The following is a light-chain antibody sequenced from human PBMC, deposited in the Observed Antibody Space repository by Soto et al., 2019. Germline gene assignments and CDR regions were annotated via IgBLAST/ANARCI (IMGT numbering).Light chain of an antibody. Sequence: DIPMTQSPSSLSASVGDRVTITCRASQRISTYLNWYQQKPGKAPNLLIYAASSLQSGVPSRFSGSGSGTDFTLTISSLQPEGFATYFCQQSYTTPLTCGGGTKVEIK. CDR3: QQSYTTPLT. CDR2: AAS. J-gene: IGKJ4*01. V-gene: IGKV1-39*01. CDR1: QRISTY.